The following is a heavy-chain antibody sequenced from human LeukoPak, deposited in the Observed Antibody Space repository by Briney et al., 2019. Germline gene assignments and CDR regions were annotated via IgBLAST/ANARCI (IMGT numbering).Heavy chain of an antibody. CDR3: ARDLGRQPDAFDI. V-gene: IGHV1-2*06. CDR2: INPNSGGT. D-gene: IGHD1-1*01. Sequence: ASVKVSCKASGYTFIGYYMHWVRQAPGQGLEWMGRINPNSGGTNYAQKFQGRVTMTRDTSISTAYMELSRLRSDDTAVYYCARDLGRQPDAFDIWGQGTMVTVSS. CDR1: GYTFIGYY. J-gene: IGHJ3*02.